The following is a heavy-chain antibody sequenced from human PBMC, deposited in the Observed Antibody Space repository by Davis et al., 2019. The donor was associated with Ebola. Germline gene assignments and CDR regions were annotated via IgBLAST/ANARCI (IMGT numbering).Heavy chain of an antibody. CDR3: AKSYASDLIGRLD. CDR2: ISGRHITT. Sequence: PGGSLRLSCAASGFTFSTYAMSWVRQAPGKGLEWVSGISGRHITTYYADSVKGRFTISRDDSKNALYLQMNGLRVEDTAVYYCAKSYASDLIGRLDWGQGTLVTVSS. D-gene: IGHD2-2*01. V-gene: IGHV3-23*01. CDR1: GFTFSTYA. J-gene: IGHJ4*02.